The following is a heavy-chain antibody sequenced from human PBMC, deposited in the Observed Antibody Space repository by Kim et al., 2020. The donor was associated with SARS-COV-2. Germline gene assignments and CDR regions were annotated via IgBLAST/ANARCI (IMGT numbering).Heavy chain of an antibody. Sequence: GGSLRLSCAASGFTFSNYAMTWVRQAPGKGLEWVSVISGGGGTTFYAVSAKGRFTVSRDNSKDTLYLQMNSLRAEDTAVYYCAKVGGETFDYWGQGTLVTVSS. V-gene: IGHV3-23*01. CDR3: AKVGGETFDY. D-gene: IGHD3-16*01. CDR1: GFTFSNYA. CDR2: ISGGGGTT. J-gene: IGHJ4*02.